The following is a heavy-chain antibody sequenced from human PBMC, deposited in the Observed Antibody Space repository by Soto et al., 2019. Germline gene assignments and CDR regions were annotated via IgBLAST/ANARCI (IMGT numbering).Heavy chain of an antibody. V-gene: IGHV3-30-3*01. J-gene: IGHJ4*02. Sequence: QVRLVESGGGVVQPGRSLRLSCAASGFTFSSYAMHWVRQAPGKGLEWVAVISYDGSNKYYADSVKGRFTISRDNSKNTLYLHMNSLRAEDTAVYYCAREGYSSGYYFAYWGQGTLVTVSS. D-gene: IGHD3-22*01. CDR1: GFTFSSYA. CDR2: ISYDGSNK. CDR3: AREGYSSGYYFAY.